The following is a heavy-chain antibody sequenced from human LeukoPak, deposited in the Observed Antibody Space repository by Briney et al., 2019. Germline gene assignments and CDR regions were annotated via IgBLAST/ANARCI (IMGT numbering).Heavy chain of an antibody. D-gene: IGHD1-26*01. CDR3: ASQEGGATPGPFDY. J-gene: IGHJ4*02. V-gene: IGHV1-69*05. CDR2: IIPIFGTA. Sequence: SVKVSCKASGYTFTSYDINWVRQAPGQGLEWMGGIIPIFGTANYAHKFQGRVTITTDESTSTAYMELSSLRSEDTAVYYCASQEGGATPGPFDYWGQGTLVTVSS. CDR1: GYTFTSYD.